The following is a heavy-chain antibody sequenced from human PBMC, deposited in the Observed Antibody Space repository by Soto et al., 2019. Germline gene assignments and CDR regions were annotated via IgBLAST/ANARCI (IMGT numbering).Heavy chain of an antibody. J-gene: IGHJ6*02. CDR3: AIDNPYALDV. CDR2: INSDGSST. CDR1: DFTFSNRW. Sequence: GSLRLSCVASDFTFSNRWMHWVRQVPGKGLVWVSHINSDGSSTTYADSVKGRLTISRDNAKKTVYLQMNSLRAEDTSVYVCAIDNPYALDVWGQGTTVTVSS. V-gene: IGHV3-74*03.